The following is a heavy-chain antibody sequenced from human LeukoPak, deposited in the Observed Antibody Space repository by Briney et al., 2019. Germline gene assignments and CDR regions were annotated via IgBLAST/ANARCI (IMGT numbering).Heavy chain of an antibody. CDR1: GFTFNNYW. Sequence: GGSLRLSCAASGFTFNNYWMHWVRQAPGKGLVWVSRIKSDGSSTSYADSVKGRFTISRDNAKNTLYLQMNSLRAEDTAVYYCARRGVDYYDSSGYYYDPVYYFDYWGQGTLVTVSS. CDR2: IKSDGSST. CDR3: ARRGVDYYDSSGYYYDPVYYFDY. J-gene: IGHJ4*02. D-gene: IGHD3-22*01. V-gene: IGHV3-74*01.